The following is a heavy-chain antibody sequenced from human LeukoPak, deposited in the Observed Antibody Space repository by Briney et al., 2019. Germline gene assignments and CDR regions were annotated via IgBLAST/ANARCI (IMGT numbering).Heavy chain of an antibody. CDR3: ARAEVRGVLNYYYYGMDV. D-gene: IGHD3-10*01. CDR1: GYTFTSYA. CDR2: INAGNGNT. J-gene: IGHJ6*04. V-gene: IGHV1-3*01. Sequence: ASVKVPCKASGYTFTSYAMHWVRQAPGQRLEWMGWINAGNGNTKYSQKFQGRVTITRDTSASTAYMELSSLRSEDTSVYYCARAEVRGVLNYYYYGMDVWGKGTTVTVSS.